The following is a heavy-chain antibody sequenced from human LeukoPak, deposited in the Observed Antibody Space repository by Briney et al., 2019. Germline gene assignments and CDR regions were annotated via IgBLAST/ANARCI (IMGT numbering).Heavy chain of an antibody. J-gene: IGHJ4*02. CDR3: ARGDTLRNIAAAGTVY. CDR2: ISRSSSYI. V-gene: IGHV3-21*01. D-gene: IGHD6-13*01. Sequence: GGSLRLSCAASGFTFSSYSMSWVRQAPGKGLEWVSSISRSSSYIYYADSVKGRFTISRDNAKNSLYLQMNSLRAVNTAVYYCARGDTLRNIAAAGTVYWGQGTLVTVSS. CDR1: GFTFSSYS.